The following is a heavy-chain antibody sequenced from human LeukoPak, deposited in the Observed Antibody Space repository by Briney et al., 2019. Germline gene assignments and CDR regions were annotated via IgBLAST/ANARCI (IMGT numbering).Heavy chain of an antibody. D-gene: IGHD3-16*02. CDR3: ARYDYVWGSYRYPNDY. J-gene: IGHJ4*02. V-gene: IGHV1-18*01. Sequence: ASVKVSCKASGYTFTSYGISWVRQAPGQGLEWMGWISAYNGSTNYAQKLQGRVTMTTDTSTSTAYMELRSLRSDDTAVYYCARYDYVWGSYRYPNDYWGQGTLVTVSS. CDR2: ISAYNGST. CDR1: GYTFTSYG.